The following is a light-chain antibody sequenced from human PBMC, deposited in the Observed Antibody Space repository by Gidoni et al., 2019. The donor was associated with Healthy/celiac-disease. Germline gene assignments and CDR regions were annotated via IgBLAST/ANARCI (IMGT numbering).Light chain of an antibody. CDR1: QRISSW. Sequence: DIHMTPAPYTLSASVGDRVTITCRARQRISSWLAWYQQKPGKAPKLLIYKASSLESGVPSRLSGRGSGTEFTFTISSLQPDDFATYYCQQYNSDRTFGQGTKVEIK. CDR2: KAS. J-gene: IGKJ1*01. CDR3: QQYNSDRT. V-gene: IGKV1-5*03.